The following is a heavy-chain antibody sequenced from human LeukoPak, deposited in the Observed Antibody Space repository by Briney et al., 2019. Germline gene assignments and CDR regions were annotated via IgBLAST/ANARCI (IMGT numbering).Heavy chain of an antibody. V-gene: IGHV4-38-2*02. CDR2: IYHSGST. J-gene: IGHJ4*02. Sequence: SETLSLTCTVSGYSISSGYYWGWIRQPPGKGLEWIGSIYHSGSTYYNPSLKSRVTISVDTSKNQFSLKLSSVTAADTAVYYCAKRGVYYFDYWGQGTLVTVSS. CDR1: GYSISSGYY. CDR3: AKRGVYYFDY. D-gene: IGHD2-8*01.